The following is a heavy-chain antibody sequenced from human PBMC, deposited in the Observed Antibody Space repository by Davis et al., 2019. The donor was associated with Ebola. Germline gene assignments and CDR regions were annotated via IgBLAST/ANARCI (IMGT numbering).Heavy chain of an antibody. CDR1: GYTFTSYA. CDR3: ARDVGGAAGTDY. Sequence: ASVKVSCKASGYTFTSYAMHWVRQAPGQRLEWMGWINAGNGNTKYSQKFQGRVTITADKSTSTAYMELSSLRSEDTAVYYCARDVGGAAGTDYWGQGTLVTVSS. CDR2: INAGNGNT. V-gene: IGHV1-3*01. J-gene: IGHJ4*02. D-gene: IGHD6-19*01.